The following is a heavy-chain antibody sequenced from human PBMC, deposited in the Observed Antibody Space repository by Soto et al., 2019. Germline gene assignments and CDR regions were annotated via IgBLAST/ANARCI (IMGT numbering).Heavy chain of an antibody. J-gene: IGHJ4*02. Sequence: GGSLRLSCAASGFTVKSNYMNWVRQAPGKGLEWVSVIFSGGNTYYAASVKGRFTISRDDSKNTLYLQMNSLRVEDTAMYYCAREESGYDLGYFDYWGQGTLVTVSS. CDR2: IFSGGNT. D-gene: IGHD5-12*01. CDR3: AREESGYDLGYFDY. V-gene: IGHV3-66*01. CDR1: GFTVKSNY.